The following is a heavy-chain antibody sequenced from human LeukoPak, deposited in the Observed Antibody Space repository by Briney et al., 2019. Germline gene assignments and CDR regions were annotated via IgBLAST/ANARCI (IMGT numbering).Heavy chain of an antibody. D-gene: IGHD4-11*01. CDR1: GFTFSSHS. V-gene: IGHV3-21*01. CDR2: ISSSSSYI. J-gene: IGHJ6*02. Sequence: GGSLRLSCAASGFTFSSHSMNWVRQAPGKGLEWVSSISSSSSYIYYADSVKGRFTISRDNAKNSLYLQMNSLRAEDTAVYYCARGSLYSNYGMDVWGQGTTVTVSS. CDR3: ARGSLYSNYGMDV.